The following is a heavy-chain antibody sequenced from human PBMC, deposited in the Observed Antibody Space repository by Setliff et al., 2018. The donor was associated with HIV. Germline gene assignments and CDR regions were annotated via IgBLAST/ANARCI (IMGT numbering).Heavy chain of an antibody. CDR3: ARGGVTNFNY. Sequence: LRLSCAVSGFTFRIYSINWVRQAPGEGLEWVSSISSSGDYIYYADSVKGRFTISRDNTKNSLYLQMNSLRAEDTAVYYCARGGVTNFNYWGQGTRVTVSS. CDR1: GFTFRIYS. D-gene: IGHD3-10*01. V-gene: IGHV3-21*01. J-gene: IGHJ4*02. CDR2: ISSSGDYI.